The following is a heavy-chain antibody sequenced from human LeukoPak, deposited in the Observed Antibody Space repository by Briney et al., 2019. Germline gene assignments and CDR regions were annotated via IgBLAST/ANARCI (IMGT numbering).Heavy chain of an antibody. Sequence: QPGGSLRLSCAASGFTFSSYAMAWVRQAPGKGLEWVSSASDSGVSTSHADSVKGRFTVSRDKSKNTLYLQMNSLRADDTAVYYCAKEYDVLTGYSTDLGDWGQGTLVTVSS. CDR2: ASDSGVST. D-gene: IGHD3-9*01. J-gene: IGHJ4*02. CDR3: AKEYDVLTGYSTDLGD. V-gene: IGHV3-23*01. CDR1: GFTFSSYA.